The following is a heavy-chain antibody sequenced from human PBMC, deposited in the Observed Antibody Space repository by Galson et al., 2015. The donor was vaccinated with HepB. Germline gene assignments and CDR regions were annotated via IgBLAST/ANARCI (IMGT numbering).Heavy chain of an antibody. CDR3: ASSYCGGDCAGLFAFDM. D-gene: IGHD2-21*01. CDR1: GYSFTSYW. V-gene: IGHV5-51*01. CDR2: VYPGDSDT. J-gene: IGHJ3*02. Sequence: QSGAEVTKPGESLKISCKGSGYSFTSYWIGWVRQMPGKGLEWMGIVYPGDSDTTYSPSFQGQVTISADKSISTAYLQWSSLKASDTAMYYCASSYCGGDCAGLFAFDMWGQGTMVTVSS.